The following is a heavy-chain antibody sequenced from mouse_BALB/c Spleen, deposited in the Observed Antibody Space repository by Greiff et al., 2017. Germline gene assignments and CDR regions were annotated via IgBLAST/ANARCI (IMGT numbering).Heavy chain of an antibody. V-gene: IGHV14-3*02. CDR3: ARIKRYFDV. CDR2: IDPANGNT. Sequence: VQLKESGAELVKPGASVKLSCTASGFNIKDTYMHWVKQRPEQGLEWIGRIDPANGNTKYDPKFQGKATITADTSSNTAYLQLSSLTSEDTAVYYCARIKRYFDVWGAGTTVTVSS. CDR1: GFNIKDTY. J-gene: IGHJ1*01.